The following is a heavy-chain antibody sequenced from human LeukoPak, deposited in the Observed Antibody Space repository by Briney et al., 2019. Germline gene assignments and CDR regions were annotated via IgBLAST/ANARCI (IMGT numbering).Heavy chain of an antibody. V-gene: IGHV5-51*01. J-gene: IGHJ4*02. D-gene: IGHD3-16*02. CDR3: ARLAALEDYDYVWGSYRYSVPLDY. CDR1: GYSFTSYW. Sequence: GESLKISCKGSGYSFTSYWIGWVRQMPGKGLEWMGIIHPGDSDTRYSPSFQGQVTISADKSISTAYLQWSSLKASDTAMYYCARLAALEDYDYVWGSYRYSVPLDYWGQGTLVTVSS. CDR2: IHPGDSDT.